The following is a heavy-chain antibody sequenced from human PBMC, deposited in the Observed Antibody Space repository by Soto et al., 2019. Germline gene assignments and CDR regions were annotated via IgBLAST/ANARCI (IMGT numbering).Heavy chain of an antibody. J-gene: IGHJ4*02. CDR1: GYTFTSYE. CDR3: ARDRRDGYNTFDY. CDR2: INPSGGST. Sequence: GASVKVSCKASGYTFTSYEMYWVRQAPGQGLEWMGIINPSGGSTTYAQKFQGRVTMTRDTSTSTVYMELSSLRSEDMAVYYCARDRRDGYNTFDYWGQGTLVTVSS. D-gene: IGHD5-12*01. V-gene: IGHV1-46*01.